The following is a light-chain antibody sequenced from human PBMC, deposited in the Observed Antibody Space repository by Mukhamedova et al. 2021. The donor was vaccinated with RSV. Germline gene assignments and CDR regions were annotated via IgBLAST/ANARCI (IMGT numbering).Light chain of an antibody. CDR1: QSLLHSNGYNY. V-gene: IGKV2-28*01. J-gene: IGKJ2*01. CDR2: LGS. Sequence: SSQSLLHSNGYNYLDWYLQKPGQSPQLLIYLGSNRASGVPDRFSGSGSGTDFTLEISRVEAEDVGVYYCMQALQTPYTFGQGTRL. CDR3: MQALQTPYT.